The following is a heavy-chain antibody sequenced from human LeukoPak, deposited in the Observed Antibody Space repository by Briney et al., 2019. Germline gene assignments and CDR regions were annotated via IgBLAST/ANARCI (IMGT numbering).Heavy chain of an antibody. Sequence: GASVKVSCKASGYTFTSYGIRWVRPAPGQGLAWMGWISAYNGNTNYAQKLQGRVTMTTDTSTSTAYMDLRSLRSDDTAVYYCARGTTVPHYGMDVWGQGTTVTVSS. CDR1: GYTFTSYG. D-gene: IGHD4-11*01. CDR2: ISAYNGNT. CDR3: ARGTTVPHYGMDV. J-gene: IGHJ6*02. V-gene: IGHV1-18*01.